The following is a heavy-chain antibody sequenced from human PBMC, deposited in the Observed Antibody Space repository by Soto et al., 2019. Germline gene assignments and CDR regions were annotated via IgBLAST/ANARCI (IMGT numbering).Heavy chain of an antibody. CDR2: ISFNGGNK. J-gene: IGHJ4*02. Sequence: QVQLVESGGGVVQPGRSLRLSCAASGFTFSSYAMYWVRQAPGKGLEWVAVISFNGGNKYYADSVKGRFTISRDNSKNTLYLQMNSLRAEGTAVYYCARDGGYCSGGSCYREPLFDYWGQGTLVTVSS. V-gene: IGHV3-30-3*01. CDR1: GFTFSSYA. D-gene: IGHD2-15*01. CDR3: ARDGGYCSGGSCYREPLFDY.